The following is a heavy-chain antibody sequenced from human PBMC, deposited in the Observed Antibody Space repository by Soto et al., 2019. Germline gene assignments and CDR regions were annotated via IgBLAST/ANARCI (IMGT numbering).Heavy chain of an antibody. J-gene: IGHJ6*02. CDR3: ARVFGSGSYSKYYYYYYGMDV. CDR1: GGSISSYY. Sequence: SETLSLTCTVSGGSISSYYWSWIRQPPGKGLEWIGYIYYSGSTNYNPSLKSRVTISVDTSKNQFSLKLSSVTAADTAVYYCARVFGSGSYSKYYYYYYGMDVWGQGTTVTVSS. V-gene: IGHV4-59*12. D-gene: IGHD1-26*01. CDR2: IYYSGST.